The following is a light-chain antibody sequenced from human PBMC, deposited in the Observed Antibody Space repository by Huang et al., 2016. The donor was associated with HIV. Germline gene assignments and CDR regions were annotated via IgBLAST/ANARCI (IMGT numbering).Light chain of an antibody. J-gene: IGKJ2*01. CDR2: GSS. CDR3: QQYNKWPPYT. Sequence: VMTQSPATLSGSPGERATLSCRASESSLRNLAWYQQRPGQPPRLLIYGSSVRLPGIPDRFRGSGSGTEFSLTISSLQSEDFAVYYCQQYNKWPPYTYGQGTKLEIK. V-gene: IGKV3-15*01. CDR1: ESSLRN.